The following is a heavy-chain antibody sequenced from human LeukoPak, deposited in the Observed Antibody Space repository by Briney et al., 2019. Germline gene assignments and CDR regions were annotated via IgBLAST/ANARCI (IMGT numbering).Heavy chain of an antibody. J-gene: IGHJ4*02. CDR1: GGSISSDSYY. Sequence: SETLSLTCTVSGGSISSDSYYWGWIRQPPGKGLEWIGSIYYGRSTYYNPSLKSRVTISIDTSKNQFSLKLGSVTAADTAVYYCARVDYGDYSRHFDYWGQGTLVTVSS. V-gene: IGHV4-39*07. CDR2: IYYGRST. CDR3: ARVDYGDYSRHFDY. D-gene: IGHD4-17*01.